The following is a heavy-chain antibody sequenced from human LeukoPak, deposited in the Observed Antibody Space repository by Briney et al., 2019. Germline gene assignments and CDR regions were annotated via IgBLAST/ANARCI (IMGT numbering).Heavy chain of an antibody. Sequence: GGSLRLSCAASGFTFSSYAMSWVRQAPGKGLEWVPAISGSGGSTYYADSVKGRFTISRDNSKNTLYLQMNSLRAEDTAVYYCARDYGDSSATPFRYFDLWGRGTLVTVSS. CDR2: ISGSGGST. D-gene: IGHD4-17*01. V-gene: IGHV3-23*01. CDR1: GFTFSSYA. CDR3: ARDYGDSSATPFRYFDL. J-gene: IGHJ2*01.